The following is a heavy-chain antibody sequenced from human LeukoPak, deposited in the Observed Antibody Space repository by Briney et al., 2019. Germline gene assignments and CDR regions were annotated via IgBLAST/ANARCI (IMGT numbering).Heavy chain of an antibody. CDR2: ISTSGSTI. CDR3: ARDGPAYYDSSGYSDY. V-gene: IGHV3-48*03. D-gene: IGHD3-22*01. Sequence: PGGSLRLSCAASGFTFSNYEMNWVRQAPGKGPEWVSYISTSGSTIYYADSVKGRFTISRDNAKNSLYLQMNSLRAEDTAVYYCARDGPAYYDSSGYSDYWGRGILVTVSS. CDR1: GFTFSNYE. J-gene: IGHJ4*02.